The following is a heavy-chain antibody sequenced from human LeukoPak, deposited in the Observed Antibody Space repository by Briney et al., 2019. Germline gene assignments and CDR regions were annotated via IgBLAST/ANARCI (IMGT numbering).Heavy chain of an antibody. V-gene: IGHV4-34*01. Sequence: SETLSLTCAVYGGSLSGYYWSWIRQPPGKGLEWIGEINHSGSTNYNPSLMSRVTISVDTSKNQFSLKLSSVTAADTAVYYCARGRRYYDSSGYYYGSVYYFDYWGQGTLVTVSS. D-gene: IGHD3-22*01. CDR1: GGSLSGYY. J-gene: IGHJ4*02. CDR3: ARGRRYYDSSGYYYGSVYYFDY. CDR2: INHSGST.